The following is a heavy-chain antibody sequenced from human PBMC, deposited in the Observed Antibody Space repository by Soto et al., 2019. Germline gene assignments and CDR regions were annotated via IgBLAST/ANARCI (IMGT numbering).Heavy chain of an antibody. CDR2: TDYSGST. CDR3: ARADRQYCSVSTCYIFDY. V-gene: IGHV4-61*01. D-gene: IGHD2-2*02. Sequence: SETLSLTCIVSGASVSSNSYYWTWIRQPPGKGLEWIGYTDYSGSTKYNPSLKSRATISVDTSNNQFSLRVSSVTAADTAMYYCARADRQYCSVSTCYIFDYWGQGTQVTVSS. J-gene: IGHJ4*02. CDR1: GASVSSNSYY.